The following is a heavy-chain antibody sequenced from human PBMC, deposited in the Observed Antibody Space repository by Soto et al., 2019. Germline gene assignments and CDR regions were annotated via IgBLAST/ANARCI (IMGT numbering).Heavy chain of an antibody. D-gene: IGHD6-19*01. V-gene: IGHV3-21*01. CDR3: ERSGAVAGSYYYYGMDV. CDR1: GFTFSSYS. J-gene: IGHJ6*02. CDR2: ISSSSSYI. Sequence: PGGSLRLSCAASGFTFSSYSMNWVRQAPGKGLEWVSSISSSSSYIYYADSVKGRFTISRDNAKNSLYLQMNSLRAEDTAVYYCERSGAVAGSYYYYGMDVWGQGTTVTVSS.